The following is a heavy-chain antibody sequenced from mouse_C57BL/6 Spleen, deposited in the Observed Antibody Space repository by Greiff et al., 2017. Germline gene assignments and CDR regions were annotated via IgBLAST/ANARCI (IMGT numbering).Heavy chain of an antibody. D-gene: IGHD6-1*01. CDR3: AKGGNLPYAMDY. CDR1: GYSITSGYY. J-gene: IGHJ4*01. CDR2: IRYDGSN. V-gene: IGHV3-6*01. Sequence: EVHLVESGPGLVKPSQSLSLTCSVTGYSITSGYYWNWIRQFPGNKLEWMGYIRYDGSNNYNPSLKNRISITRDTSKNQFFLKLNSVTTEDTATYYCAKGGNLPYAMDYWGQGTSVTVSS.